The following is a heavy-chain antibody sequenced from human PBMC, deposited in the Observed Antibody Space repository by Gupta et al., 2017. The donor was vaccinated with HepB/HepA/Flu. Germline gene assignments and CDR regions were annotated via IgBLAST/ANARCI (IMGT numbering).Heavy chain of an antibody. Sequence: QVQLQESGPGLVKPSQTLSLTCTVSGGSISSDDYYWNWIRQPPGKGLEWIGYIYYSGSTYYNPSLKSRVTISVDPSQNQFSLKLSSVTAADTAVYYCTRGFSMTPNDSWGQGTLVTVSS. V-gene: IGHV4-30-4*01. CDR2: IYYSGST. CDR1: GGSISSDDYY. CDR3: TRGFSMTPNDS. J-gene: IGHJ4*02.